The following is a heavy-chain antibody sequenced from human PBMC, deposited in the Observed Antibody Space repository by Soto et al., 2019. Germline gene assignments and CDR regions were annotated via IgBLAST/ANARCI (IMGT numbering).Heavy chain of an antibody. Sequence: QLQLQESGPGLVKPSETLSLTCTVSGGSISSSSYYWGWIRQPPGKGLEWIGSIYYSGSTYYNPSLKSRVTIYVDTSKNQFSLKLSSVTAADTAVYYCARHPYSSSWYPTPWYYYYGMDVWGQGTTVTVSS. CDR2: IYYSGST. CDR1: GGSISSSSYY. D-gene: IGHD6-13*01. CDR3: ARHPYSSSWYPTPWYYYYGMDV. J-gene: IGHJ6*02. V-gene: IGHV4-39*01.